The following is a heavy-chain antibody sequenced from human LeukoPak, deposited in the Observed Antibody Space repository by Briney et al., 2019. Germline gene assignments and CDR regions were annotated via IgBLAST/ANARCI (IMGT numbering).Heavy chain of an antibody. J-gene: IGHJ5*02. V-gene: IGHV5-51*01. CDR2: INPPDSDT. D-gene: IGHD5-12*01. CDR1: GYSFTSYW. Sequence: GESLKISCKGSGYSFTSYWIGWVRQMPGKGLEWMGIINPPDSDTRYSPSFQGQVTISADKSISTAYLQWSSLKASDTAMYYCARLEGYDWASRWFDPWGQGTLVTVSS. CDR3: ARLEGYDWASRWFDP.